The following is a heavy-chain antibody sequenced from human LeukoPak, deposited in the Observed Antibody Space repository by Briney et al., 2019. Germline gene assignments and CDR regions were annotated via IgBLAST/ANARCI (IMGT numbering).Heavy chain of an antibody. CDR1: GFTFSSYW. CDR3: ARDLALWDLSGIGELLFDY. D-gene: IGHD3-10*01. J-gene: IGHJ4*02. Sequence: PGGSLRLSCAASGFTFSSYWMHWVRQAPGKGLVWVSRINSDGSSTSYADSVKGRFTISRDNAKNTLYLQMNSLRAEDTAVYYCARDLALWDLSGIGELLFDYWGQGTLVTVSS. V-gene: IGHV3-74*01. CDR2: INSDGSST.